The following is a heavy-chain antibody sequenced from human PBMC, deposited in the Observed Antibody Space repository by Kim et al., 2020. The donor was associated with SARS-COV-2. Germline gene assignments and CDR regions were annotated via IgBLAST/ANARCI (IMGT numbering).Heavy chain of an antibody. V-gene: IGHV4-34*01. CDR2: INHSGST. Sequence: SETLSLTCAVYGGSFSGYYWSWIRQPPGKGLEWIGEINHSGSTNYNPSLKSRVTISVDTSKNQFSLKLSSVTAADTAVYYCAGSEIAARRRGFDYWGQGTLVTVSS. D-gene: IGHD6-6*01. J-gene: IGHJ4*02. CDR3: AGSEIAARRRGFDY. CDR1: GGSFSGYY.